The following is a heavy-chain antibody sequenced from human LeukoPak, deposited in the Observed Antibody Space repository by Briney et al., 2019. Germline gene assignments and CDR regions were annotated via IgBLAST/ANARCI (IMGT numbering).Heavy chain of an antibody. J-gene: IGHJ4*02. CDR3: ARDHYYDSSGYYYFDY. CDR2: IIPIFGTA. V-gene: IGHV1-69*13. CDR1: GGTFSSYT. D-gene: IGHD3-22*01. Sequence: SVKVSCKASGGTFSSYTISWVRQAPGQGLEWMGGIIPIFGTANYAQKFQGRVTIIADESTSTAYMELSSLRSEDTAVYYCARDHYYDSSGYYYFDYWGQGTLVTVSS.